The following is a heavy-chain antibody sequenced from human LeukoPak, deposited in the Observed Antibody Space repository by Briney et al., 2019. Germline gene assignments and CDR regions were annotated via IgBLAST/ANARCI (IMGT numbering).Heavy chain of an antibody. Sequence: ASVKVSCKASRGTFSNLAFSWVRHAPGQGLEWMGGIIPAFGTPSYPQRFHGRVTISTDESTSSVYMELSSLRSEDTAVYYCSSRGGSTSSLDSWGQGTLV. CDR2: IIPAFGTP. CDR1: RGTFSNLA. J-gene: IGHJ4*02. CDR3: SSRGGSTSSLDS. D-gene: IGHD6-6*01. V-gene: IGHV1-69*05.